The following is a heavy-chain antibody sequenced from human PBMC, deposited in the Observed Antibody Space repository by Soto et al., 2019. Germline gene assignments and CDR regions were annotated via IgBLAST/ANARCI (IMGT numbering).Heavy chain of an antibody. D-gene: IGHD5-12*01. CDR3: ARWSGYDFLPDYYYYYGMDV. CDR1: GDSVSSNSAA. V-gene: IGHV6-1*01. J-gene: IGHJ6*02. CDR2: TYYRSKWYN. Sequence: SQTLSLTCAISGDSVSSNSAAWNWIRQSPSRGLEWLGRTYYRSKWYNDYAVSVKSRITINPDTSKNQFSLQLNSVTPEDTAVYYCARWSGYDFLPDYYYYYGMDVWGQGTTVTVSS.